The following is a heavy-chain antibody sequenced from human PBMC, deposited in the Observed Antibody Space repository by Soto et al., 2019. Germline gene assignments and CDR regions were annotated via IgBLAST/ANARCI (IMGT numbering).Heavy chain of an antibody. J-gene: IGHJ6*02. Sequence: LRLSCAASGFTFSSHAMNWVRQAPGKGLEWLSYITSTSSTKHYAASVEGRFTISRDNAKNSLYLQMNSLRDEDTAVYYCARRITMVRGPYYYYAMDVWGQGTTVTVSS. V-gene: IGHV3-48*02. CDR3: ARRITMVRGPYYYYAMDV. D-gene: IGHD3-10*01. CDR1: GFTFSSHA. CDR2: ITSTSSTK.